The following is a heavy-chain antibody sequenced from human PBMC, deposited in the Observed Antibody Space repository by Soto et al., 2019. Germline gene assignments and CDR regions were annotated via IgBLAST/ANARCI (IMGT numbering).Heavy chain of an antibody. CDR1: GFTFDDYA. Sequence: EVQLVESGGGLVQPGRSLRLSCAASGFTFDDYAMHWVRQAPGKGLEWVSGISWNSGSIGYADSVKGRFTISRDNAKNSLYLQMNSLRAEDTALYYCAKDKAVASTRGPENAWGQGTLVTVSS. D-gene: IGHD6-19*01. J-gene: IGHJ5*02. CDR3: AKDKAVASTRGPENA. CDR2: ISWNSGSI. V-gene: IGHV3-9*01.